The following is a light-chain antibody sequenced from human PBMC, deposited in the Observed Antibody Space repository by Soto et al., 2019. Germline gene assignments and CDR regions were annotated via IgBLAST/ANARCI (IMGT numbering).Light chain of an antibody. Sequence: QSVLTQSPSASASLGDSVKLTCTLSSGHSSYAIAWHQQQPEKGPRYLMKVNSDGSHSKGDGIPDRFSGSSSGAERYLTISSLQSEDEADSYCQTWGTGIRVFGGGTKLTVL. CDR1: SGHSSYA. CDR2: VNSDGSH. V-gene: IGLV4-69*01. J-gene: IGLJ3*02. CDR3: QTWGTGIRV.